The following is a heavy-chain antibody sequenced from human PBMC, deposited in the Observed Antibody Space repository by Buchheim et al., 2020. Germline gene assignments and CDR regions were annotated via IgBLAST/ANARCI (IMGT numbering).Heavy chain of an antibody. D-gene: IGHD3-10*01. J-gene: IGHJ6*03. CDR3: AKVPLLLWFGPTHMDV. V-gene: IGHV3-30*18. CDR2: ISYDGSNK. Sequence: QVQLVESGGGVVQPGRSLRLSCAASGFTFSSYGMHWVRKAPGKGLEGVAVISYDGSNKYYADSGKGRFTISRDNSKNTLYLQMNSLRAEDTAVYYCAKVPLLLWFGPTHMDVWGKGTT. CDR1: GFTFSSYG.